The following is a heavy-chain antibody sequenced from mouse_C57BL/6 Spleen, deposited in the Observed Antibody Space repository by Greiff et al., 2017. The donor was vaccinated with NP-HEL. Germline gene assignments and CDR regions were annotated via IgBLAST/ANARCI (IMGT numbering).Heavy chain of an antibody. D-gene: IGHD1-1*01. CDR2: ISYDGSN. CDR3: ARTDYGSPYYFDY. J-gene: IGHJ2*01. V-gene: IGHV3-6*01. Sequence: ESGPGLVKPSQSLSLTCSVSGYSITSGYYWNWIRQLPGNQLEWMGYISYDGSNNYNPSLKNRISITRDTSKNQFFLKLNSVTTEDTATYYCARTDYGSPYYFDYWGQGTTLTVSS. CDR1: GYSITSGYY.